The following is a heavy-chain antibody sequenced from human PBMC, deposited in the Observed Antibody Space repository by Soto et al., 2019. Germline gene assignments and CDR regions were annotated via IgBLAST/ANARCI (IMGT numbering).Heavy chain of an antibody. J-gene: IGHJ4*02. Sequence: PSETLSLTCTVSGGSISSYYWSWIRQPPGKGLEWIGYIYYSGSTNYNPSLKSRVTISVDTSKNQFSLKLSSVTAADTAVYYCASSPTYYDFWSGYPSEFDYWGQGTLVTVSS. CDR3: ASSPTYYDFWSGYPSEFDY. D-gene: IGHD3-3*01. CDR2: IYYSGST. CDR1: GGSISSYY. V-gene: IGHV4-59*08.